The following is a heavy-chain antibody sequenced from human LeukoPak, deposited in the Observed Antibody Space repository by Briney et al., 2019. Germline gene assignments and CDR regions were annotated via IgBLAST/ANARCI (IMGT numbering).Heavy chain of an antibody. J-gene: IGHJ6*03. CDR1: GGSIKSNY. V-gene: IGHV4-59*01. Sequence: SETLSLTCTVSGGSIKSNYWSWIRQPPGKGLEWIGYGYYSGSTNYNPSLKSRVTISLDTSKSQFSLKLSSVTAADTAVYFCARGRVSSSTWHSTYYYYFYMDVWGKGTTVTVSS. CDR2: GYYSGST. D-gene: IGHD4-11*01. CDR3: ARGRVSSSTWHSTYYYYFYMDV.